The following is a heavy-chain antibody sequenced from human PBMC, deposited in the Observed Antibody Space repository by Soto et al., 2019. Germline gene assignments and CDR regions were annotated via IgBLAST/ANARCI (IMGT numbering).Heavy chain of an antibody. CDR3: ARTISSGYYYYYGMAV. CDR2: IYPGDSDT. V-gene: IGHV5-51*01. CDR1: GYSFTSYW. J-gene: IGHJ6*02. Sequence: PGESLKISCKGSGYSFTSYWIGWVRQMPGKGLEWMGIIYPGDSDTRYSPSFQGQVTISADKSISTAYLQWSSLKASDTAMYYCARTISSGYYYYYGMAVWGQGTTVTVSS. D-gene: IGHD3-9*01.